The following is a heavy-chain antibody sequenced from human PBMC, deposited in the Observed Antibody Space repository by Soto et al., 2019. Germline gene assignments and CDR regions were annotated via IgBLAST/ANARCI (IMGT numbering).Heavy chain of an antibody. CDR1: GFTFSNAW. CDR3: ATLGGNLGVFDY. CDR2: IKSRADGGTA. D-gene: IGHD3-16*01. J-gene: IGHJ4*02. V-gene: IGHV3-15*01. Sequence: DVQLVEAGGGLVKPGGSLRLSCAASGFTFSNAWMSWVRQAPGKGLEWVGRIKSRADGGTADHAARVKGRFAISRDDSKNTLYLQMNSLKTEDTAVYYCATLGGNLGVFDYWGQGTLVTVSS.